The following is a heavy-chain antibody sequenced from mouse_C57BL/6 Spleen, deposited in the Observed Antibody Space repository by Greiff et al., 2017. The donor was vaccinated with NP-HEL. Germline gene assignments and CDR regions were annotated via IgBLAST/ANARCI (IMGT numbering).Heavy chain of an antibody. CDR1: GYSFTSYY. Sequence: VQLQQSGPELVKPGASVKISCKASGYSFTSYYIHWVKQRPGQGLEWIGWIYPGSGNTKYNEKFKGKATLTADTSSSTAYMQLSSLTSEDSAVYYCARDGYDGASWFAYWGQGTLVTVSA. D-gene: IGHD2-2*01. CDR2: IYPGSGNT. V-gene: IGHV1-66*01. J-gene: IGHJ3*01. CDR3: ARDGYDGASWFAY.